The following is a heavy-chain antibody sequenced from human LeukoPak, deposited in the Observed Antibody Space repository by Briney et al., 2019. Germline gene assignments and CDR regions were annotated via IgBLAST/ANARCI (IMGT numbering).Heavy chain of an antibody. CDR3: ARDRKSGESSEIDF. CDR2: INRDGSTT. D-gene: IGHD3-10*01. J-gene: IGHJ4*02. V-gene: IGHV3-74*01. CDR1: GFTFSNYW. Sequence: PGGSLRLSCAASGFTFSNYWVHWVRQAPGKGLVWVSRINRDGSTTNYADSVKGRFTVSRDNAKNTLNLQMNSLRAEDTAVYYCARDRKSGESSEIDFWGQGTLVTVPS.